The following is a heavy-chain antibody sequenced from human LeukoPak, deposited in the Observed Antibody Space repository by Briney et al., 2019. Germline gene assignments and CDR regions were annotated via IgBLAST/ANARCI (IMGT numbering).Heavy chain of an antibody. J-gene: IGHJ2*01. Sequence: GGSLRLSCAASGFTFSDYTLNWVRQAPGKGLEWVSCISNSRCYTYYADSVKGRFTISRDNAKNTLYLQMNSLRAEDTGVYYWARDLRDYYDNSPDPRRDWYFDLWGGGTLVTVSS. CDR1: GFTFSDYT. V-gene: IGHV3-21*01. CDR3: ARDLRDYYDNSPDPRRDWYFDL. D-gene: IGHD3-22*01. CDR2: ISNSRCYT.